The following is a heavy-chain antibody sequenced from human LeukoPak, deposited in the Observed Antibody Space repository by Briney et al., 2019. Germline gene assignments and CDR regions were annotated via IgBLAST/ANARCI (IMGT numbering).Heavy chain of an antibody. CDR3: ARDLVTVTKGFDI. D-gene: IGHD4-17*01. Sequence: SETLSLTCAVYDDSFSSHYWTWIRQPPGKGLEWIGYISYIGSTNYNPSLKSRVTISIDTSKNQFSLKLTSVTAADTAVYYCARDLVTVTKGFDIWGQGTMVSVSS. CDR1: DDSFSSHY. J-gene: IGHJ3*02. CDR2: ISYIGST. V-gene: IGHV4-59*11.